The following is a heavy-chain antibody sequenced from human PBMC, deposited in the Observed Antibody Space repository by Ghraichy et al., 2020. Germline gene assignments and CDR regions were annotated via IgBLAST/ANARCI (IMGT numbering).Heavy chain of an antibody. Sequence: GGSLRLSCAASGFTFSSYSMNWVRQAPGKGLEWVSSISSSSSYIYYADSVKGRFTISRDNAKNSLYLQMNSLRAEDTAVYYCARVGVVVDAFDIWGQGTMVTVSS. J-gene: IGHJ3*02. CDR1: GFTFSSYS. CDR2: ISSSSSYI. D-gene: IGHD2-15*01. CDR3: ARVGVVVDAFDI. V-gene: IGHV3-21*01.